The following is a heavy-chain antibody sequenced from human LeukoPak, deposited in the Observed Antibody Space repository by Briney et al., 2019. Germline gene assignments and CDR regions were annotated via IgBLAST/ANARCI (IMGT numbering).Heavy chain of an antibody. V-gene: IGHV4-38-2*02. J-gene: IGHJ4*02. CDR3: TLRRTGLAKLDY. CDR1: GYSISSGYY. D-gene: IGHD4-17*01. CDR2: IYHSGST. Sequence: SETLSLTCTVSGYSISSGYYWGWIRQPPGKGLEWIGSIYHSGSTYYNPSLKSRVTTSVDTSKNQFSLKLSSVTAADTAVYYCTLRRTGLAKLDYWGQGTLVTVSS.